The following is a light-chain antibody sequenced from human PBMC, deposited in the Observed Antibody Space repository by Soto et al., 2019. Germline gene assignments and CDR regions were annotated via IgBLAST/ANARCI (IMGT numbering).Light chain of an antibody. CDR1: QSISTY. J-gene: IGKJ1*01. CDR2: AAS. CDR3: QHSYSTPPT. V-gene: IGKV1-39*01. Sequence: DIQMTQSPSSLSASVGDRVTITCRASQSISTYLTWYQQTPGKAPTLLIYAASSLQSGVPSRFSGSGSGTDFTLTISSLHPEDSATYYCQHSYSTPPTFGQGTKVEI.